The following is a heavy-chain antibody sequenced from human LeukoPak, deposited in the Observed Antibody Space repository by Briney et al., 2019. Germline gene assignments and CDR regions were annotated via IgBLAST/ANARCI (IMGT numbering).Heavy chain of an antibody. J-gene: IGHJ4*02. V-gene: IGHV3-23*01. CDR2: ISDSGGDT. CDR3: AKGSSPVYY. D-gene: IGHD6-6*01. Sequence: PGGSLRLSCVPSGFTFRSYPMSWVRQAPGKGLEWVSLISDSGGDTYYSDSVKGRFTISRDNSKNTLYLQMNSLRAEDTAVYYCAKGSSPVYYWGQGTLVTVSS. CDR1: GFTFRSYP.